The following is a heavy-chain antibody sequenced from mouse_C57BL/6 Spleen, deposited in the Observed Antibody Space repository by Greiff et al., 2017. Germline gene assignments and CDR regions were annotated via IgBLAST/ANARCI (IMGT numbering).Heavy chain of an antibody. Sequence: QVQLQQPGTELVKPGASVKLSCKASGYTFTSYWMHWVKQRPGQGLEWIGNINPSNGGTNYNEKFKSKATLTVDKSSSTAYMQLSSLTSEDSAVYFCARSDSSGFAWFAYRGQGTLVTVAA. CDR3: ARSDSSGFAWFAY. CDR1: GYTFTSYW. V-gene: IGHV1-53*01. D-gene: IGHD3-2*02. J-gene: IGHJ3*01. CDR2: INPSNGGT.